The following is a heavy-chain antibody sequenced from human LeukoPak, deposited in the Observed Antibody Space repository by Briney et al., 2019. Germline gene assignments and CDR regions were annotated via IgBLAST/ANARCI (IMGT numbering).Heavy chain of an antibody. CDR3: TGGLIRDAYDI. CDR1: GFTFNSYA. J-gene: IGHJ3*02. CDR2: NYGGGT. V-gene: IGHV3-23*01. Sequence: AGSLRLSCAASGFTFNSYAMSWVRQAPGKGLQWVSANYGGGTYYSDSVKGRFTISRDISKNTLYLQMNSLRAEDTAVYYCTGGLIRDAYDIWGQGTIVTVSS. D-gene: IGHD6-19*01.